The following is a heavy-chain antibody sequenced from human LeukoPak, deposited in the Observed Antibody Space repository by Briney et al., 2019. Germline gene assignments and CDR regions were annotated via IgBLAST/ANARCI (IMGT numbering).Heavy chain of an antibody. Sequence: GGSLRLSCGASGFTFTSHWMSWVRQAPGKGLEGVANIKQDGNEKYYVESVKGRFIISRDNAKNALYLQMNSLRAEDTAVYYCARGFYDGVNWFDPWGQGTLVTVSS. V-gene: IGHV3-7*01. D-gene: IGHD5/OR15-5a*01. CDR2: IKQDGNEK. CDR1: GFTFTSHW. CDR3: ARGFYDGVNWFDP. J-gene: IGHJ5*02.